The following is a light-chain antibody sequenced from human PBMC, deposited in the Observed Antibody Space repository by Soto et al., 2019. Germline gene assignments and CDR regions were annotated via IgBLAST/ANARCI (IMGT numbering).Light chain of an antibody. CDR3: QHYDSSPPST. V-gene: IGKV3-20*01. CDR2: DAS. Sequence: IVLTQSPGTLSLSPGERATLSCRASQSVRSAYLAWYRHKLGQAPRLLIYDASRRPTGIPDRFSGGGSGTDFTLTISRLEPEDFAVYYCQHYDSSPPSTFGQGTKLKIK. CDR1: QSVRSAY. J-gene: IGKJ2*01.